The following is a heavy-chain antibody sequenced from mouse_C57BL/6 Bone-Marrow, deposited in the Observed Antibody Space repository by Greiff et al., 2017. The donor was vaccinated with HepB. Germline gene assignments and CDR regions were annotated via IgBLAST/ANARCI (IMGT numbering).Heavy chain of an antibody. V-gene: IGHV7-1*01. CDR3: ARDGPYSNSFSY. Sequence: EVQLVESGGGLVQSGRSLRLSCATSGFTFSDFYMEWVRQAPGKGLEWIAASRNKANDYTTEYSASVKGRFIVSRDTSQSILYLQMNALRAEDTAIYYCARDGPYSNSFSYWGQGTLVTVSA. D-gene: IGHD2-5*01. CDR1: GFTFSDFY. CDR2: SRNKANDYTT. J-gene: IGHJ3*01.